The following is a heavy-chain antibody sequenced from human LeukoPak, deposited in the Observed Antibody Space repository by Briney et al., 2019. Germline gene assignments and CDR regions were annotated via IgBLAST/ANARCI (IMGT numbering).Heavy chain of an antibody. CDR2: TNSDGSRT. V-gene: IGHV3-74*01. J-gene: IGHJ4*02. CDR3: ARDRGINMVRGVIDY. CDR1: GFTFSTYW. D-gene: IGHD3-10*01. Sequence: SGGSPRLSCAASGFTFSTYWMHWVRQAPGKGLVWVSRTNSDGSRTDYADSVKGRFTISRDNAENTLYLQMNSLRVEDTAVYYCARDRGINMVRGVIDYWGQGTLVTVSS.